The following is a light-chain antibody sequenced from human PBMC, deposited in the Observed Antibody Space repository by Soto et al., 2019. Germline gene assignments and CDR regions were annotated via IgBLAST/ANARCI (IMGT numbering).Light chain of an antibody. CDR1: QTVTSNY. V-gene: IGKV3-20*01. Sequence: IVLTQSPGTLSLSPGERATLSCGANQTVTSNYLAWYQQRPGQAPSLLIYGASSRATGIPDRFSGSGSGTDFTLTISRLEPEDFAVYYCQQYGSPWTFGQGTKVDIK. CDR2: GAS. J-gene: IGKJ1*01. CDR3: QQYGSPWT.